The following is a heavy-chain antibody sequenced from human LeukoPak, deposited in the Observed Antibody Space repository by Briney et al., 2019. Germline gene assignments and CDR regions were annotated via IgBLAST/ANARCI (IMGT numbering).Heavy chain of an antibody. D-gene: IGHD5-18*01. V-gene: IGHV4-59*08. J-gene: IGHJ5*02. CDR1: GGSISSYY. CDR2: IYYSGST. CDR3: ARGGYSYGSKGGYNWFDP. Sequence: PSETLSLTCTVSGGSISSYYWSWIRQPPGKGLEWIGYIYYSGSTNYNPSLKGRVTISVDTSKNQFSLKLSSVTAADTAVYYCARGGYSYGSKGGYNWFDPWGQGTLVTVSS.